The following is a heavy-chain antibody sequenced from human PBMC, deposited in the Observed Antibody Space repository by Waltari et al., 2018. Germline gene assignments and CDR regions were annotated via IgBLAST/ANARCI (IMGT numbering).Heavy chain of an antibody. CDR3: ASDRGRGLYLDS. CDR1: GDSSSNTFF. Sequence: QVQLQESGPGLVQPSGTLSLTCTVSGDSSSNTFFRSWGRQSPGKGLEWIGHVHQSGRSNYNPSLESRVTVSMDTSKNQFSLKMTSVTAADTAIYYCASDRGRGLYLDSWGQGTLVTVSP. V-gene: IGHV4-4*02. J-gene: IGHJ4*02. D-gene: IGHD2-15*01. CDR2: VHQSGRS.